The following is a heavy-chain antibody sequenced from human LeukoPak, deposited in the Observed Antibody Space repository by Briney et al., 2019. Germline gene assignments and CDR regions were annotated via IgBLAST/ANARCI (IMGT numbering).Heavy chain of an antibody. V-gene: IGHV1-18*01. CDR1: GYTFTSYG. CDR3: ARDYLAYCGGDCYSGYDY. J-gene: IGHJ4*02. CDR2: ISAYNGNT. Sequence: ASVKVSCKASGYTFTSYGISWVRQAPGQGLEWMGWISAYNGNTNYAQKLQGRVTMTTDTSTSTAYMEPRSLRSDDTAVYYCARDYLAYCGGDCYSGYDYWGQGTLVTVSS. D-gene: IGHD2-21*02.